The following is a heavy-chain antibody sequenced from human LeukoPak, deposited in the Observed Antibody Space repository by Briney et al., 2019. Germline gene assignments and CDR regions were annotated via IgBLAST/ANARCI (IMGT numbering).Heavy chain of an antibody. J-gene: IGHJ4*02. CDR1: GGSISSYY. D-gene: IGHD3-10*01. CDR2: IYTSGST. CDR3: ARGRRYYGSGSSKYYFDY. V-gene: IGHV4-4*07. Sequence: PSETLSLTCTVSGGSISSYYWSWIRQPAGKGLEWIGRIYTSGSTNYNPSLKSRVTMSVDTSKNQFSLTLSSVTAADTAVYYCARGRRYYGSGSSKYYFDYWGQGTLVTVSS.